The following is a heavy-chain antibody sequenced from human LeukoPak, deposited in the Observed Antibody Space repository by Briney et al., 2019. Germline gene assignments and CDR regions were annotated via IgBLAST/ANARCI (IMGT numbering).Heavy chain of an antibody. J-gene: IGHJ4*02. CDR2: ISSSCNTI. D-gene: IGHD3-10*01. CDR1: GFTFSDYY. Sequence: GGSLRLSCAASGFTFSDYYMSWIRQAPGKGLEWVSYISSSCNTIYYADSVKGRFTIARDNAKNSLYLQMNSLRAEDTAVYYCARGRRKYYYGSGSYYTFPDYWGQGTLVTVSS. CDR3: ARGRRKYYYGSGSYYTFPDY. V-gene: IGHV3-11*01.